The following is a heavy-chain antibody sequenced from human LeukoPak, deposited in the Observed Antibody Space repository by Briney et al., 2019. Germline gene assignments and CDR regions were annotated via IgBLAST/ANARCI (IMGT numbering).Heavy chain of an antibody. D-gene: IGHD4-17*01. CDR3: ARLDGDYAWYGMDV. CDR1: GDSISSGGHY. CDR2: ISSTGST. J-gene: IGHJ6*02. V-gene: IGHV4-61*02. Sequence: SETLSLTCTVSGDSISSGGHYWSWIRQPAGKGLEYLGRISSTGSTNYNPSLRSRVTISADTSKNHFSLKLTSVTAADTAVYYCARLDGDYAWYGMDVWGQGTTVTVSS.